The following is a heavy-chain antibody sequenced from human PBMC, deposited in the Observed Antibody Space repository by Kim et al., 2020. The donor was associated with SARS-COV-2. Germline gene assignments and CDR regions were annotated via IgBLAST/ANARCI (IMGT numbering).Heavy chain of an antibody. V-gene: IGHV3-33*01. Sequence: GGSLRLSCAASGFTFSSYGMHWVRQAPGKGLEWVAVIWYDGSNKYYADSVKGRFTISRDNSKNTLYLQMNSLRAEDTAVYYCARDGYDYYDSSGYLDYWGRGPLVTVSS. J-gene: IGHJ4*02. CDR3: ARDGYDYYDSSGYLDY. CDR1: GFTFSSYG. CDR2: IWYDGSNK. D-gene: IGHD3-22*01.